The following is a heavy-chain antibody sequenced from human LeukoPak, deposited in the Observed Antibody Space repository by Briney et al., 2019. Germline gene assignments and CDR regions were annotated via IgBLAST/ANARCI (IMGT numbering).Heavy chain of an antibody. CDR1: GFSLSSYA. J-gene: IGHJ4*01. Sequence: GSLRLSCAASGFSLSSYAMSWVRQAPGKGLEWIGEINHSGSTNYNPSLKSRVTISVDTSKNQFSLKLSSVTAADTAVYYCASGYYYDSSGYIYWGQGTLVTVSS. CDR3: ASGYYYDSSGYIY. V-gene: IGHV4-34*01. D-gene: IGHD3-22*01. CDR2: INHSGST.